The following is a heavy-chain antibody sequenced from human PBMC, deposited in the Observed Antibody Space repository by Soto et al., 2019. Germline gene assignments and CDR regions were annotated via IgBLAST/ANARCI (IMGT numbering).Heavy chain of an antibody. CDR1: GFIFRNYW. CDR2: VKQDGSET. Sequence: GGSLRLVCAVSGFIFRNYWMAWARQAPGKGLQWVAVVKQDGSETHYVDTVRGRFTISRDNAKNSLYLVLISLRADDTAVYYCTRDWDYWGPGTLVTVSS. CDR3: TRDWDY. J-gene: IGHJ4*02. V-gene: IGHV3-7*01.